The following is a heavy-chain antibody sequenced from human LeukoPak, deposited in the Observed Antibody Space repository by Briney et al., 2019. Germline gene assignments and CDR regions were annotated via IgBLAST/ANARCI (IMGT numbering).Heavy chain of an antibody. CDR3: AREEGAPIAAANI. CDR2: ISAYNGNT. V-gene: IGHV1-18*01. D-gene: IGHD6-13*01. J-gene: IGHJ3*02. CDR1: VYTFTTYT. Sequence: ASVKVSCKASVYTFTTYTISWVRQPPGPGREWMGWISAYNGNTNFAQKFQGRVTMTTDTSTSTAYMELRSLRSDDTAVYYCAREEGAPIAAANIWGLGTMVIVSS.